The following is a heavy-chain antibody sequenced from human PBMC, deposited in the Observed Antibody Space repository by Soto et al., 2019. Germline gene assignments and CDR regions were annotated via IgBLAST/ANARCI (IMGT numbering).Heavy chain of an antibody. V-gene: IGHV1-2*04. D-gene: IGHD2-15*01. CDR1: GYTFTGYY. J-gene: IGHJ4*02. CDR3: ARESVGYCSGGSCYPKQGLYYLDY. CDR2: INPNSGGT. Sequence: ASVKVSCKASGYTFTGYYMHWVRQAPGQGLEWMGWINPNSGGTNYAQKFQGWVTMTRDTSISTAYMELSRLRSDDTAVYYCARESVGYCSGGSCYPKQGLYYLDYWVQGTLVTVSS.